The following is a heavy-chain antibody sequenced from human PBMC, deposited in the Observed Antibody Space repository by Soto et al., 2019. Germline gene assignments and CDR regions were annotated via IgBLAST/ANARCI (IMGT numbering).Heavy chain of an antibody. V-gene: IGHV4-59*01. CDR1: GGSISSYY. Sequence: QVQVQESGPGLVKPSETLSLTCTVSGGSISSYYWSWLRQPPGKGLEWIGYMYYSGTTNYNPSLKNRVTISVDTSENQSYLKLTSVTAADTAVYYCARGGYYTPRTIDAFDIWGQGTMVAVS. CDR2: MYYSGTT. CDR3: ARGGYYTPRTIDAFDI. D-gene: IGHD2-15*01. J-gene: IGHJ3*02.